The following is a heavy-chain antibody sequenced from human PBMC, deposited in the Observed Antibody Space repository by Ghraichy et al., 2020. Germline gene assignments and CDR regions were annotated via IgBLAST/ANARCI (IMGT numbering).Heavy chain of an antibody. CDR1: GGTFSSYA. J-gene: IGHJ4*02. D-gene: IGHD1-1*01. Sequence: SVKVSCKASGGTFSSYAISWVRQAPGQGLEWMGGTIPIFGTADYARKFQGKVTITADESTSTAYMELSSLRSDDTAVYYCATPVGTGYFDYWGQGTLVTVSS. V-gene: IGHV1-69*13. CDR2: TIPIFGTA. CDR3: ATPVGTGYFDY.